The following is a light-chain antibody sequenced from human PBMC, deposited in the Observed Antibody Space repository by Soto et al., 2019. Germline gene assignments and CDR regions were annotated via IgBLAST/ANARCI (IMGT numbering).Light chain of an antibody. CDR1: QSVSSIH. CDR2: AAS. Sequence: EIVLTQSPGTLYLSQGERATLSCRASQSVSSIHLAWYQQQPGQAPSLLIYAASSRATGIPARFSGSGSGTEFTLPISRLEPEDFAVYYRQQYGSSPRRFGPGTKVEIK. V-gene: IGKV3-20*01. J-gene: IGKJ1*01. CDR3: QQYGSSPRR.